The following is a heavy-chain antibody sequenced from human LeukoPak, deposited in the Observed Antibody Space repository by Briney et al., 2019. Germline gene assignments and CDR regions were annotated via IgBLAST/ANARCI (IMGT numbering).Heavy chain of an antibody. V-gene: IGHV4-4*07. Sequence: PSETLSLTCTVSGGSISSYYWTRIRQPAGKALEWIGRIYSSGNTNYNPSLESRVTMSVDPSKNQFSLKLTSLTAADTAVYFCAKPRYPAGWHHFDYWGQGSLVTVSS. CDR1: GGSISSYY. CDR3: AKPRYPAGWHHFDY. CDR2: IYSSGNT. J-gene: IGHJ4*02. D-gene: IGHD6-19*01.